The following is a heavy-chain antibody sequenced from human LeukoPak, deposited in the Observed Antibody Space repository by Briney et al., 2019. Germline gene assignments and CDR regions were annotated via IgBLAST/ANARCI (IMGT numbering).Heavy chain of an antibody. J-gene: IGHJ4*02. CDR2: ISGSGTGT. CDR3: ERVGGYGSYLFYFDS. V-gene: IGHV3-23*01. CDR1: GPTFSVYA. Sequence: GGSLSPSCASSGPTFSVYAIGCVRQAPGKGLEWVSGISGSGTGTYYADSVKGRFTISRDNSKNMLYLQMNSLYAEDTAVFYCERVGGYGSYLFYFDSWGQGTLVSVSS. D-gene: IGHD2-15*01.